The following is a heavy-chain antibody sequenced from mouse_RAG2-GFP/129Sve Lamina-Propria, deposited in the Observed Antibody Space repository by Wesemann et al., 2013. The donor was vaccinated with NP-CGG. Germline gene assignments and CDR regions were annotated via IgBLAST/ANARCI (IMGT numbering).Heavy chain of an antibody. J-gene: IGHJ2*01. CDR3: ASSTYYGTDY. Sequence: NGGTSYNQKFKGKATLTVDKSSSTAYMELHSLTSEDSAVYYCASSTYYGTDYWGQGTTLTVSS. D-gene: IGHD2-10*01. CDR2: NGGT. V-gene: IGHV1-34*02.